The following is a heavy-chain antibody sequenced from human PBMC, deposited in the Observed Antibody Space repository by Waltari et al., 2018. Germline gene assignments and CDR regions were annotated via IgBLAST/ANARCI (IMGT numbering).Heavy chain of an antibody. CDR2: FDPEDGET. CDR1: GYTFTDYY. V-gene: IGHV1-69-2*01. CDR3: ATDWKGQQLVQGWFDP. D-gene: IGHD6-13*01. Sequence: EVQLVQSGAEVKKPGATVKISCKASGYTFTDYYMHWVQQAPGKGLEWMGGFDPEDGETIYAQKFQGRVTMTEDTSTDTAYMELSSLRSEDTAVYYCATDWKGQQLVQGWFDPWGQGTLVTVSS. J-gene: IGHJ5*02.